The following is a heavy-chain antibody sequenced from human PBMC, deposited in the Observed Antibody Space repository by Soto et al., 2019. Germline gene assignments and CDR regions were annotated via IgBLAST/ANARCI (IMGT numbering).Heavy chain of an antibody. D-gene: IGHD2-21*02. CDR3: ARDDATYCGGDCYRYFFYGLDV. CDR1: GGTFINHA. CDR2: IIPMFGTA. J-gene: IGHJ6*02. V-gene: IGHV1-69*01. Sequence: QVQLVQSGAEVKKPGSSVKISCKASGGTFINHAFSWVRQAPGQGLEWMGGIIPMFGTADYSQKFQGRVTITADESTTTAHMELSSLRSDDSAVYYCARDDATYCGGDCYRYFFYGLDVLGQGTTVTVSS.